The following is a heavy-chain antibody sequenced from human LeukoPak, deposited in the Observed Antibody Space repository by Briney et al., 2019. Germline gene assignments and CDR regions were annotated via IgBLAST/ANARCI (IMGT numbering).Heavy chain of an antibody. CDR2: INWNGGST. Sequence: GGSLRLSCAASGFTFDDYGMSLVRQAPGKGLEWVSGINWNGGSTGYADSVKGRFTISRDKAKNSLYLQMNSLRAEDTALYYCARVQGYCSSTSCYFDYWGQGTLVTVSS. CDR3: ARVQGYCSSTSCYFDY. V-gene: IGHV3-20*04. D-gene: IGHD2-2*01. J-gene: IGHJ4*02. CDR1: GFTFDDYG.